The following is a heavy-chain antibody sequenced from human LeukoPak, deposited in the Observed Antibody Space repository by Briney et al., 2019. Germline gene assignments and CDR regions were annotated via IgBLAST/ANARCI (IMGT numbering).Heavy chain of an antibody. Sequence: PGGSLRLSCAVSGFTFNNYAITWVRQAPGKGLEWVSGISGSGGTTNYADSVKGRFTISRDNSKNTLYLQMNSLRADDTAVYYCAKGPTSSSLRYFDCWGQGTLVTVSS. J-gene: IGHJ4*02. D-gene: IGHD6-6*01. CDR3: AKGPTSSSLRYFDC. V-gene: IGHV3-23*01. CDR1: GFTFNNYA. CDR2: ISGSGGTT.